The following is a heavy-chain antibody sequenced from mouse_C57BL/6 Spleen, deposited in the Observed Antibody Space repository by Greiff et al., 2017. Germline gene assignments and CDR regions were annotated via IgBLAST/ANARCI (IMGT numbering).Heavy chain of an antibody. Sequence: EVKVVESGGGLVKPGGSLKLSCAASGFTFSSYTMSWVRQTPEKRLEWVATISGGGGNTYYPDSVKGRFTISRDNAKNTLYLQMSSLRSEDTALYYCARNNGYDVGAMDYWGQGTSVTVSS. J-gene: IGHJ4*01. CDR3: ARNNGYDVGAMDY. CDR2: ISGGGGNT. V-gene: IGHV5-9*01. D-gene: IGHD2-2*01. CDR1: GFTFSSYT.